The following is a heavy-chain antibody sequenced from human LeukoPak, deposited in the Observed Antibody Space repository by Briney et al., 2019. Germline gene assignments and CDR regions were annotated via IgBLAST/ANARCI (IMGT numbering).Heavy chain of an antibody. CDR2: INHSGST. V-gene: IGHV4-34*01. CDR1: GGSFSGYY. J-gene: IGHJ4*02. D-gene: IGHD2-15*01. Sequence: KPSETLSLTCAVYGGSFSGYYWSWIRQPPGKGLEWIGEINHSGSTNYNPSLKSRVTISVDTSENQFSLKLSSVTAADTAVYYCAPEDCSGGSCYPFDYWGQGTLVTVSS. CDR3: APEDCSGGSCYPFDY.